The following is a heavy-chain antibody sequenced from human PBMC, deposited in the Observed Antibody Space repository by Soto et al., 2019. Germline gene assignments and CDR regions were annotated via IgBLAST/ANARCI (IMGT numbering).Heavy chain of an antibody. V-gene: IGHV3-23*01. CDR3: ANQRAAAMVNNY. CDR2: ISGSGGST. Sequence: EVQLLESGGGLVQPGGSLRLSCAASGFTFSSYAMSWVRQAPGKGLEWVSAISGSGGSTYYADSVKGRFTISRDNSKNTLYLQMNSLRAEDTAVYYCANQRAAAMVNNYWGQGTLVTVSS. CDR1: GFTFSSYA. D-gene: IGHD5-18*01. J-gene: IGHJ4*02.